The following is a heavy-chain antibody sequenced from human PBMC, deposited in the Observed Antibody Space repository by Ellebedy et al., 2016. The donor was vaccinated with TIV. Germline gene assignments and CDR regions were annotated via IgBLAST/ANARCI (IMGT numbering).Heavy chain of an antibody. CDR1: GDTLSSYV. CDR3: ARGKPVVDDIVVVPGTYGMDV. CDR2: IMPALGPA. J-gene: IGHJ6*02. Sequence: SVKVSXXASGDTLSSYVIAWMRQAPGQGLEWMGGIMPALGPAILAQKFQGRVTITADKSTSTAYMELTSLRSEDTAVYYCARGKPVVDDIVVVPGTYGMDVWGQGTTVTVSS. D-gene: IGHD2-2*01. V-gene: IGHV1-69*10.